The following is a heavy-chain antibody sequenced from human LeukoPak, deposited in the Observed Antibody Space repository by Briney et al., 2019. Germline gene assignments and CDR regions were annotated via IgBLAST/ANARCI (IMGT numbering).Heavy chain of an antibody. D-gene: IGHD6-13*01. CDR2: INWNGGST. CDR1: GFTFDDYA. CDR3: ARVGQQAYYGMDV. Sequence: PGGSLRLSCAASGFTFDDYAMTRVRQAPGKGLEWVSHINWNGGSTDYADSVKVRFTISRDNPKNSLYLQMNSLRAEDTALYYCARVGQQAYYGMDVWGQGTTVTVSS. J-gene: IGHJ6*02. V-gene: IGHV3-20*04.